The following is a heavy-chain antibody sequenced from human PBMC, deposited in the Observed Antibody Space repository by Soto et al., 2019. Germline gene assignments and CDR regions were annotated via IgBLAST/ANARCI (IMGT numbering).Heavy chain of an antibody. D-gene: IGHD3-3*01. J-gene: IGHJ6*02. CDR1: GLPLSHAW. Sequence: GGSRRRSWASAGLPLSHAWMSWVRQAPGKGLKWVVRSKSKTDGGTTDYAAPVKGRFTISRDDSKNTLYLQMNSLKTEDTAVYYCTATYYDFWSGYYPGGMDVWGQGTTVTV. V-gene: IGHV3-15*01. CDR3: TATYYDFWSGYYPGGMDV. CDR2: SKSKTDGGTT.